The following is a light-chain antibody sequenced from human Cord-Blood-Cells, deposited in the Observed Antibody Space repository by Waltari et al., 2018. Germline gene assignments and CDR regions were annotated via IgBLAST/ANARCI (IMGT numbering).Light chain of an antibody. CDR2: DVS. CDR3: SSYTSSSLWV. J-gene: IGLJ3*02. V-gene: IGLV2-14*01. Sequence: QSALTQPPSVPGSPGQSITISCTGTSSDVGVYNYVSWYQQHPGKAPKLMIYDVSNRPSGVSNRFSGSKSGNTASLTISGLQAEDEADYYCSSYTSSSLWVFGGGTKLTVL. CDR1: SSDVGVYNY.